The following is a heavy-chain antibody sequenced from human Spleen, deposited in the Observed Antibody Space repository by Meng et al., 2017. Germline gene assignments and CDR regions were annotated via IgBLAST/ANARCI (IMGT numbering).Heavy chain of an antibody. CDR3: AREYGKVGYYDG. D-gene: IGHD3-10*01. J-gene: IGHJ3*01. CDR1: GGSISSYY. CDR2: MYYSGST. Sequence: GSLRLSCTVSGGSISSYYWSWIRQPPGKGLEWIGYMYYSGSTYYNPFLKSRVTMSVDMSRNQFSLKLSSVTAADTAVYYCAREYGKVGYYDGWGQGTMVTVSS. V-gene: IGHV4-59*12.